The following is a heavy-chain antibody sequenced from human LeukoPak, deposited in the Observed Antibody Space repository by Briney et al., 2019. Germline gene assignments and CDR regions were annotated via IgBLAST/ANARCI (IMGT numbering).Heavy chain of an antibody. V-gene: IGHV4-59*01. Sequence: SETLSLTCTVSGGSIRNYYWSWLRQPPGKALEWIGYIYYTGNTNYNPYLKSRVTISVDTSKNQFSLRLRSVTAADTAVYYCARVGDWNELVYWGQGTPVTVSS. D-gene: IGHD1-1*01. J-gene: IGHJ4*02. CDR1: GGSIRNYY. CDR2: IYYTGNT. CDR3: ARVGDWNELVY.